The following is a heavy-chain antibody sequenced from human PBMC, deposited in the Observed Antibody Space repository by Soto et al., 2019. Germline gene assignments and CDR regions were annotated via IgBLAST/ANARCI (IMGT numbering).Heavy chain of an antibody. J-gene: IGHJ5*02. D-gene: IGHD1-1*01. Sequence: ASVKVSCKASGYTFTGYFIHWVRQAPGQGLEWMGYINPNSGVTKYAPRFQGRVTLTSDTSIRTAYMDLNNLRADDTAVYYCARGGGTILAPLPCGPGPLVTVSS. CDR3: ARGGGTILAPLP. V-gene: IGHV1-2*02. CDR1: GYTFTGYF. CDR2: INPNSGVT.